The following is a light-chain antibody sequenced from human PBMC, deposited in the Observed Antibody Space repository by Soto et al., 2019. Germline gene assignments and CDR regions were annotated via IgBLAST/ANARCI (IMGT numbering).Light chain of an antibody. J-gene: IGKJ1*01. CDR2: DVS. CDR3: QSYKVFRT. CDR1: QSIIGW. Sequence: DIQMNKSPSSLSAYVTDRVTITCRASQSIIGWLAWYQQKPGKAPSLLIYDVSRLQSGVPSRSSGSGSGTEFTLTICSLQPDDFATYYCQSYKVFRTFCQGAKVDI. V-gene: IGKV1-5*01.